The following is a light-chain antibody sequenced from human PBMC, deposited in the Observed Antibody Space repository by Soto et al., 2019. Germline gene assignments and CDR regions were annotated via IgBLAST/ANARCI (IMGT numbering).Light chain of an antibody. Sequence: QSVLTQPASVSGSPGQSITFSCTGTTSDVGAYNYVSWYQQHPGKAPKLMIFDVSNRPSGVSNRFSGSKSGNTASLTISGLQAEDEADYYCSSYTTSSIVVFGGGTKVTVL. CDR1: TSDVGAYNY. CDR3: SSYTTSSIVV. J-gene: IGLJ2*01. CDR2: DVS. V-gene: IGLV2-14*03.